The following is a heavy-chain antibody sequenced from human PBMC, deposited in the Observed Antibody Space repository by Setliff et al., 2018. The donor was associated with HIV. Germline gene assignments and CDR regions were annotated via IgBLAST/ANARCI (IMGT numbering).Heavy chain of an antibody. CDR1: GGSISTYY. J-gene: IGHJ3*01. D-gene: IGHD5-12*01. CDR3: ARDSNPAGSPGYEYARRGAFDL. V-gene: IGHV4-59*01. CDR2: INYRGVT. Sequence: PSETLSLTCTVSGGSISTYYWNWIRQSPGTGLEWIGDINYRGVTYYNPSLKSRVTFSLDTSKNQFSLTLTSLTAADTAVYYCARDSNPAGSPGYEYARRGAFDLWGPGTPVTVSS.